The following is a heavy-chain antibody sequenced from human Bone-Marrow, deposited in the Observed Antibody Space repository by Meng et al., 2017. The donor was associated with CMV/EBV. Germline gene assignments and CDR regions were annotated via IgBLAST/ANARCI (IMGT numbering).Heavy chain of an antibody. CDR2: IKCDGSAK. D-gene: IGHD4-17*01. CDR1: GFTFSSYG. CDR3: ARGSPDYEYYYYGMDV. Sequence: GGSLRLSCAASGFTFSSYGMHGVCQAPETGLEWVADIKCDGSAKYHADSVKGRLTISRDNAKNSLYLQVNSLRAEDTAVYYCARGSPDYEYYYYGMDVWGQGTTVTVSS. V-gene: IGHV3-52*01. J-gene: IGHJ6*02.